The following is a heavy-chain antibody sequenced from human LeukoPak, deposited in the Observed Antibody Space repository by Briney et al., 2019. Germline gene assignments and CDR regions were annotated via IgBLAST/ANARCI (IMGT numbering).Heavy chain of an antibody. CDR2: MNPNSGNT. J-gene: IGHJ4*02. CDR3: ARGLAVAGTDY. V-gene: IGHV1-8*01. Sequence: ASVKVSCKASGYSFTSYDLSWVRQATGQGLEWMGWMNPNSGNTGYAQKFQGRVTMTRDTSISTAYMELTSLTSEDTAIYYCARGLAVAGTDYWGQGTLVTVSS. CDR1: GYSFTSYD. D-gene: IGHD6-19*01.